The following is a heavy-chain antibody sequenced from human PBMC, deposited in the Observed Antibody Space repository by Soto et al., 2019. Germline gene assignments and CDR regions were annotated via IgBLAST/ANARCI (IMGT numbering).Heavy chain of an antibody. CDR1: GYTFTSYA. V-gene: IGHV1-3*01. CDR3: ARAPRGDYSSPPGY. J-gene: IGHJ4*02. CDR2: INAGNGNT. Sequence: QVQLVQSGAEVKKPGASVKVSCKASGYTFTSYAMHWVRQAPGQRLEWMGWINAGNGNTKYSQKFQGRVTITRDTSASTAYMELCSLRSEDTAVYYCARAPRGDYSSPPGYWGQGTLVTVSS. D-gene: IGHD4-4*01.